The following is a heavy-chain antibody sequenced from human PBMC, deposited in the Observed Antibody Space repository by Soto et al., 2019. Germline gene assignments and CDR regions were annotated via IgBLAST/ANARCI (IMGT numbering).Heavy chain of an antibody. J-gene: IGHJ4*02. CDR2: ITSSGSNT. CDR3: AKEQGRVAAALDY. D-gene: IGHD6-13*01. CDR1: GFTFSGYG. V-gene: IGHV3-23*01. Sequence: EVQLFESGGDLVQRGGSLRLSCAASGFTFSGYGMSWVRQAPGKGLEWVSSITSSGSNTYYVDSVKGRFTISRDNSKNTLYLQMNSLTVEDTAVYYCAKEQGRVAAALDYWGQGTLVTVSS.